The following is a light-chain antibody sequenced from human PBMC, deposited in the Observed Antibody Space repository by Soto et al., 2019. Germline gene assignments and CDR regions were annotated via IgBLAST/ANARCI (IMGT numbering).Light chain of an antibody. CDR2: GNS. Sequence: QSVLTQPPSVSAAPGQRVTISCTGSSSNIGAHYDVHWYQQLPGTAPKLLIYGNSNRPSGVPDRFSGSKSGTSASLAITGLQAEDEADYYCQSYDNSLSVYVFGTGTKVTV. CDR1: SSNIGAHYD. CDR3: QSYDNSLSVYV. J-gene: IGLJ1*01. V-gene: IGLV1-40*01.